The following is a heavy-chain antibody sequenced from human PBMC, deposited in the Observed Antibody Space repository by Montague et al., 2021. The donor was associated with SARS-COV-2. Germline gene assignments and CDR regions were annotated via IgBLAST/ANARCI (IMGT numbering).Heavy chain of an antibody. V-gene: IGHV3-48*04. CDR2: ISRSSRTI. J-gene: IGHJ1*01. CDR3: ADYGDTEPFQH. D-gene: IGHD4-17*01. Sequence: SLRLSCAASGFTFGSYSMNWVRQAPGKGLEWASYISRSSRTIYYADPVKGRITISRDNAKNSLYLQMNSLRAEDTAVYYCADYGDTEPFQHWGQGTLVTVSS. CDR1: GFTFGSYS.